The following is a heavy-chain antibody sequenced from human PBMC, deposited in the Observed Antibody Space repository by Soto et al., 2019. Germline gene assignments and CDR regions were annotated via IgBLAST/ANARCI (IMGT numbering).Heavy chain of an antibody. J-gene: IGHJ4*02. CDR2: ISSSSSYI. V-gene: IGHV3-21*01. CDR1: GFTFSSYS. D-gene: IGHD6-19*01. Sequence: GSLRLSCAASGFTFSSYSMNWVRQAPGKGLEWVSSISSSSSYIYYADSVKGRFTISRDNAKNSLYLQMNSLRAEDTAVYYCARDQGSGWSFDYWGQGTLVTVSS. CDR3: ARDQGSGWSFDY.